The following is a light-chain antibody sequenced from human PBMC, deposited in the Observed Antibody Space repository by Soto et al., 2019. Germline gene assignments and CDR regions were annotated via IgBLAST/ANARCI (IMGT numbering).Light chain of an antibody. CDR2: EDS. V-gene: IGLV2-14*01. Sequence: QSALTQPASVSGSPGQSITISCTGTSSDVGGYNFVSWYQQHPGKAPKLMIYEDSNWPSGVSNRFSGSKSGNTASLTISGLQAEDEADYYCSSYINSSTLVFGGGTKLTVL. J-gene: IGLJ3*02. CDR3: SSYINSSTLV. CDR1: SSDVGGYNF.